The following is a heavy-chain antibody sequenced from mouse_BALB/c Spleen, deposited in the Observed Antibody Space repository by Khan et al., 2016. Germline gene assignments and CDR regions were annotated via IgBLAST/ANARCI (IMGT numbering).Heavy chain of an antibody. CDR3: ARRIVTRDYYGMDY. CDR1: GFNFSSFG. Sequence: EVELVESGGGLVQPGGSRKLSCAASGFNFSSFGMHWVRQAPEKGLEWVAYISSGSNTIYYAATVKGRFTISRDNPKKTLFLQMTSLRSEDTAMYYCARRIVTRDYYGMDYWGQGTSVTVSS. V-gene: IGHV5-17*02. J-gene: IGHJ4*01. D-gene: IGHD2-5*01. CDR2: ISSGSNTI.